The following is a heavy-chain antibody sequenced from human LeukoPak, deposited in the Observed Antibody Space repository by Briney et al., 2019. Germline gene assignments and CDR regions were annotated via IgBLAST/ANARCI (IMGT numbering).Heavy chain of an antibody. CDR3: AKGSKKFTIFGVVILSPRELGY. D-gene: IGHD3-3*01. J-gene: IGHJ4*02. CDR2: ISGSGGST. V-gene: IGHV3-23*01. CDR1: GFTFSSYA. Sequence: GGSLRLSCAASGFTFSSYAMSWVRQAPGKGLEWVSAISGSGGSTYYADSVKGRFTISRDNSKNTLYLQMNSLRAEDTAVYYCAKGSKKFTIFGVVILSPRELGYWGQGTLVTVSS.